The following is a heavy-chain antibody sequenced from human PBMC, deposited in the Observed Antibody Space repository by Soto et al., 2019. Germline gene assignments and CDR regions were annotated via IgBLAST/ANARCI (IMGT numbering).Heavy chain of an antibody. J-gene: IGHJ4*02. D-gene: IGHD5-12*01. CDR3: ARAGRWLQPYYFDY. CDR2: IYTSGST. V-gene: IGHV4-4*07. CDR1: GGSISSYY. Sequence: SETLSLTCTVSGGSISSYYWSWIRQPAGKGLEWIGRIYTSGSTNYNPSLKSRVTMSVDTSKNQFSLKLSSVTAADTAVYYCARAGRWLQPYYFDYWGQGTLVTVSS.